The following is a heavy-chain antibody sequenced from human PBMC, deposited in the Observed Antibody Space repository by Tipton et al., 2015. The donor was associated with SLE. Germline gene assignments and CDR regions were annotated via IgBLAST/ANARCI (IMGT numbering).Heavy chain of an antibody. V-gene: IGHV3-20*04. CDR2: ISWNGGST. CDR3: ARDHGPWSPKYGMDV. CDR1: GFTFDDYG. D-gene: IGHD2-15*01. Sequence: SLRLSCAASGFTFDDYGVSWVRQAPGKGLEWVSGISWNGGSTGYADSVKGRFAISRDNAENSFYLQMNSLRAEDTALYYCARDHGPWSPKYGMDVWGQGTTVTVS. J-gene: IGHJ6*02.